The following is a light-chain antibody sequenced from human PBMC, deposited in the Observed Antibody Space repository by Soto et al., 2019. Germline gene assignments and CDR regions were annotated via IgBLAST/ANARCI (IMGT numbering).Light chain of an antibody. V-gene: IGKV3-20*01. Sequence: ETVMTQSPATLSVSPGQRVTVSCRTSQSVRNNYLAWYQQKPGQAPRLLIYGASSRATGIPDRFSGSGSGTDFTLSISRLEPEDFALYYCQQYGSSITFGQGTRLEIK. CDR1: QSVRNNY. CDR2: GAS. J-gene: IGKJ5*01. CDR3: QQYGSSIT.